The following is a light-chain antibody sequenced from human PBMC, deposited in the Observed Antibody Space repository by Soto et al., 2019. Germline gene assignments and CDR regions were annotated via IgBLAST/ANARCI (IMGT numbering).Light chain of an antibody. V-gene: IGLV2-14*03. CDR1: SSDVGGYNY. CDR3: SSYTSSNTLYV. CDR2: DVS. J-gene: IGLJ1*01. Sequence: QSALTQPASVSGSPGQSITISCTGTSSDVGGYNYVSWYQQHPGKAPKLMIYDVSNRPSGVSNRFSGSKSGNTASLTISGLQAEDEDDYYCSSYTSSNTLYVFGTGTKLTVL.